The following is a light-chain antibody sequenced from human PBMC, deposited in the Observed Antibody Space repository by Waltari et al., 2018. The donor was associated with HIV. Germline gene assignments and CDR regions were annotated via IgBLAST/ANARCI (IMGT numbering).Light chain of an antibody. V-gene: IGLV3-25*03. CDR1: ALPKKF. CDR2: KDI. J-gene: IGLJ3*02. Sequence: SYKLTQTPSVSVSPGQTARITCSRGALPKKFSSWYRQKPGPAPVLLTYKDIERPSGIPERISGSRSGTGVTLTISGVQAEDEADYYCQSTDHDGTWVFGGGTKLTVL. CDR3: QSTDHDGTWV.